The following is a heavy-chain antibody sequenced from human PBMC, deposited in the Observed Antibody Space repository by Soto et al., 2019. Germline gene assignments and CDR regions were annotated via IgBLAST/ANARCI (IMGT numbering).Heavy chain of an antibody. CDR3: ARTLPNRQLFDS. Sequence: SETLSLTCTVSGGFIWGWIRQSPDKGLEWIGYIYSSGRYNYNPSLESRLTISIDTSKNQFSLRLASVTAADTAVYYCARTLPNRQLFDSWSQGTLVTSPQ. D-gene: IGHD1-1*01. CDR1: GGFI. J-gene: IGHJ4*02. CDR2: IYSSGRY. V-gene: IGHV4-4*09.